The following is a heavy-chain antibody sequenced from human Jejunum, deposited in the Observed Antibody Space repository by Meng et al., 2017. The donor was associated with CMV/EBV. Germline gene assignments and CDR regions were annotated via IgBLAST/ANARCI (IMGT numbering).Heavy chain of an antibody. CDR1: GVPVIPST. CDR2: IYSGGRP. CDR3: AKKYTGSFDY. V-gene: IGHV3-53*01. Sequence: SCPGSGVPVIPSTLPWVRQAPGKGLEWVSAIYSGGRPYYADSVKGRFTISRDNSKNMMYLQMNSLRAEDTAVYYCAKKYTGSFDYWGQGTRVTVSS. D-gene: IGHD1-26*01. J-gene: IGHJ4*02.